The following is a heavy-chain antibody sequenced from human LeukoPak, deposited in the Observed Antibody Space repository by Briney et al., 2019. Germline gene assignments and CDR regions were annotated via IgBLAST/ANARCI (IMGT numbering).Heavy chain of an antibody. D-gene: IGHD5-18*01. CDR1: GYTCTGYY. J-gene: IGHJ4*02. V-gene: IGHV1-2*02. CDR2: INPNSGGT. CDR3: ARWIQLWFASDY. Sequence: ASVKVSCKASGYTCTGYYMHWVRQAPGQGLEWMGWINPNSGGTNYAQKFQGRVTMTRDTSISTAYMELSRLRSDDTAVYYCARWIQLWFASDYWGQGTLVTVSS.